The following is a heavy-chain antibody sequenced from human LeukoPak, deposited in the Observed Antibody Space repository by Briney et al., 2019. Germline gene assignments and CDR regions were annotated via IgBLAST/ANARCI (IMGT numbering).Heavy chain of an antibody. CDR2: MNPNSGNT. Sequence: ASVKVSCKASGYTFTSYDINWVRQATGQGLEWMGWMNPNSGNTGYAQKFQGRVTMTRNTSISTAYMELSSMRSEDTAVYYCARGTPTDAYSSGWYWWGQGTLVTVSS. V-gene: IGHV1-8*01. CDR3: ARGTPTDAYSSGWYW. CDR1: GYTFTSYD. J-gene: IGHJ4*02. D-gene: IGHD6-19*01.